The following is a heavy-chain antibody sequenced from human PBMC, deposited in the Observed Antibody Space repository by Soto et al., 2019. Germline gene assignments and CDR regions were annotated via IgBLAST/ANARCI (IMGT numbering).Heavy chain of an antibody. V-gene: IGHV4-59*01. CDR3: ARDNGREHYYDSSGYWYYFDY. J-gene: IGHJ4*02. CDR1: GGSFSSYY. CDR2: IYYSGST. Sequence: PSETLSLTCAVYGGSFSSYYWSWIRQPPGKGLEWIGYIYYSGSTNYNPSLKSRVTISVDTSKNQFSLKLSSVTAADTAVYYCARDNGREHYYDSSGYWYYFDYWGQGTLVTVSS. D-gene: IGHD3-22*01.